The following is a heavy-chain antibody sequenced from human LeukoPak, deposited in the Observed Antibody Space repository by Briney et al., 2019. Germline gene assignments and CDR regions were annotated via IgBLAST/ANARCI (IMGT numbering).Heavy chain of an antibody. CDR3: ARDLCTNTICSFDY. D-gene: IGHD2-2*01. CDR2: ISSSSSTM. J-gene: IGHJ4*02. V-gene: IGHV3-48*01. Sequence: GGSLRLSCAASGFTFSSYSMNWVRQPPGRGLEWVSYISSSSSTMYYADSVKGRFTVSRDNAKNSLYLQMNSLRAEDTAVYYCARDLCTNTICSFDYWGQGTLVTVSS. CDR1: GFTFSSYS.